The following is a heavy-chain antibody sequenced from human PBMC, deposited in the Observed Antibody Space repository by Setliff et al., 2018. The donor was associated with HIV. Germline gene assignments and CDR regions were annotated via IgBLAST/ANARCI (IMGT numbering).Heavy chain of an antibody. CDR3: ARDLTSNSNCFDP. CDR1: GGSLISGGYY. D-gene: IGHD4-4*01. Sequence: PSETLSLTCSVSGGSLISGGYYRTWIRQRPGKGLEWIGYIYYTGKTYSNPSLSSRLTMSVDTSKNQFTLKLRSVTAADTAVYYCARDLTSNSNCFDPWGQGVLVTVSS. CDR2: IYYTGKT. J-gene: IGHJ5*02. V-gene: IGHV4-31*02.